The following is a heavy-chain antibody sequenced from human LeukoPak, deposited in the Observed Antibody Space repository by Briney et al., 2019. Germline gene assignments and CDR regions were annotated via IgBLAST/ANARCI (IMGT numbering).Heavy chain of an antibody. Sequence: SETLSLTCTVSGGSISNYYWSWIRQPPGKGLEWIGYTLYSGNTNYNPSLKSRVTISLDTSKNQFSLKLSSVTAADTAVYYCARHQRRASYEDWGQGTLVTVSS. D-gene: IGHD1-26*01. CDR1: GGSISNYY. CDR2: TLYSGNT. V-gene: IGHV4-59*08. J-gene: IGHJ4*02. CDR3: ARHQRRASYED.